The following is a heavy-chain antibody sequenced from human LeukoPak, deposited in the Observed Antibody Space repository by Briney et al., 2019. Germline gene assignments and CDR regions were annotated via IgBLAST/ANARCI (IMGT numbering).Heavy chain of an antibody. D-gene: IGHD3-3*01. J-gene: IGHJ6*03. Sequence: GGSLRLSCAASGFIFSGSALHWVRQASGKGLEWVGRIRSKANSHATTYAASVKGRFTISRDDSKNTAYLQMNSLKTEDTAVYYCGHDFYYMDVWGKGTTVTVSS. CDR2: IRSKANSHAT. CDR3: GHDFYYMDV. V-gene: IGHV3-73*01. CDR1: GFIFSGSA.